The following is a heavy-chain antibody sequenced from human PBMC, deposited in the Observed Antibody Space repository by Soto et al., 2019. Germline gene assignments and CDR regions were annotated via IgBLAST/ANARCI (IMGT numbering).Heavy chain of an antibody. CDR1: CGSVNSGSYY. CDR3: ARTYCTTTSCQAHGMDV. CDR2: LYYNTNT. V-gene: IGHV4-61*01. Sequence: QVPLQESGPGLVKPSETLSLPCPVPCGSVNSGSYYWTLIRQPPGKGLEWIGYLYYNTNTNYNPSLKSRVTISVDTSKNQFSLKLSSVTAADTAVYYCARTYCTTTSCQAHGMDVWGQGTTVTVSS. D-gene: IGHD2-2*01. J-gene: IGHJ6*02.